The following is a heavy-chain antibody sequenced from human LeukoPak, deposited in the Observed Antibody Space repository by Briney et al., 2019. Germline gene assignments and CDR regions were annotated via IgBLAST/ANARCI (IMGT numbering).Heavy chain of an antibody. D-gene: IGHD2-2*01. J-gene: IGHJ4*02. V-gene: IGHV3-21*01. CDR3: VRGDTRDY. Sequence: KPGESLRLSCVASGFTFETSTMNWVRQAPGKGLEWISSIGATGRDTYYAGSVRGRFTISRDNAKNSLFLQMNSLRIEDTVVYYCVRGDTRDYWGQGTLLTVSS. CDR2: IGATGRDT. CDR1: GFTFETST.